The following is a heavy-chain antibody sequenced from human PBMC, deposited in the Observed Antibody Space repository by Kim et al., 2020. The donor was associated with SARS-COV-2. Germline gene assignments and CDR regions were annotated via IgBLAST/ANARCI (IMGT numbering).Heavy chain of an antibody. D-gene: IGHD3-16*01. CDR3: ARDLTLVY. Sequence: SSNIYYADSVKGRFTISRDNAKNSLYLQMNSLRDEDTAVYYCARDLTLVYWGQGTLVTVSS. J-gene: IGHJ4*02. CDR2: SSNI. V-gene: IGHV3-48*02.